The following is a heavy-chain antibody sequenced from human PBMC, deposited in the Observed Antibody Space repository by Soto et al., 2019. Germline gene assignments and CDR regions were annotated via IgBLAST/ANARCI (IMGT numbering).Heavy chain of an antibody. D-gene: IGHD3-3*01. CDR1: GFTFSSYS. V-gene: IGHV3-21*01. CDR3: ASVFGVEIPYDYYYGMDV. J-gene: IGHJ6*02. CDR2: ISSSSNYI. Sequence: GGSLRLSCAAPGFTFSSYSMNWVRQAPGKGLEWVSSISSSSNYIYYADSVKGLFTISRDNAKNSLYLQMNSLRAEDTAVYYCASVFGVEIPYDYYYGMDVWGQGTTVTVSS.